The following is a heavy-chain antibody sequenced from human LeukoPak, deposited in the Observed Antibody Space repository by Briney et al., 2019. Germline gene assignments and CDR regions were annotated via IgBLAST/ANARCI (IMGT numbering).Heavy chain of an antibody. CDR3: AKDHGYGDYLPYY. CDR2: ISYDGSNK. CDR1: GFTFSSYG. Sequence: GGSLRLSCAASGFTFSSYGMHWVRQAPGKGLEWGAVISYDGSNKYYADSVKGRFTISRDNSKNTLYLQMNSLRAEDTAVYYCAKDHGYGDYLPYYWGQGTLVTVSS. V-gene: IGHV3-30*18. D-gene: IGHD4-17*01. J-gene: IGHJ4*02.